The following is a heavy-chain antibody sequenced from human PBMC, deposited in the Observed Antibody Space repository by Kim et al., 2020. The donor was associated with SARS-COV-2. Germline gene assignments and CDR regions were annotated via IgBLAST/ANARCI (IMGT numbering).Heavy chain of an antibody. Sequence: SQTLSLTCAISGDSVSSNSAAWNWIRQSPSRGLEWLGRTYYRSKWYNDYAVSVKSRITINPDTSKNQFSLQLNSVTPEDTAVYYCATEGYIAVAGRGHYGMDVWGQGTTVTVSS. J-gene: IGHJ6*02. D-gene: IGHD6-19*01. CDR3: ATEGYIAVAGRGHYGMDV. CDR1: GDSVSSNSAA. CDR2: TYYRSKWYN. V-gene: IGHV6-1*01.